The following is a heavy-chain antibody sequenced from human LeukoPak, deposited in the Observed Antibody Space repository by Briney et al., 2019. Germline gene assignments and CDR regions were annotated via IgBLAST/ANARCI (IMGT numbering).Heavy chain of an antibody. V-gene: IGHV1-8*02. J-gene: IGHJ4*02. CDR2: MNPNSGNT. Sequence: ASVKVSCKASGYTFTGYYMHWVRQATGQGLEWMGWMNPNSGNTGYAQKFQGRVTMTRNTSISTAYMELSSLRSEDTAVYYCARGSSRGLFWSGYLLDGYDYWGQGTLVTVSS. D-gene: IGHD3-3*01. CDR3: ARGSSRGLFWSGYLLDGYDY. CDR1: GYTFTGYY.